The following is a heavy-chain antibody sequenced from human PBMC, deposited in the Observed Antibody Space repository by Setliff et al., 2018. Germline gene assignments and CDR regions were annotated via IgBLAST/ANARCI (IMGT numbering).Heavy chain of an antibody. CDR3: ARERGSYDSSTHYTYYFDY. CDR1: GDSFSNYA. CDR2: TIPIFGTT. Sequence: ASVKVSCKASGDSFSNYAISWVRQAPGQGLEWMGGTIPIFGTTNYAQRFQGRVTIITDDSTNTAYMELSSLRSEDTAVYFCARERGSYDSSTHYTYYFDYWGQGTLVTVSS. V-gene: IGHV1-69*05. J-gene: IGHJ4*02. D-gene: IGHD3-22*01.